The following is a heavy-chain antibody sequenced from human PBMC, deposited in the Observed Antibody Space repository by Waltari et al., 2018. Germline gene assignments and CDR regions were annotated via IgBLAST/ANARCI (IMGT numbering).Heavy chain of an antibody. D-gene: IGHD2-8*02. Sequence: EVQLVESGGDLVQPGGSLGLSCTASGFSFSSYWMSWVRQAPGKGPEWVANIKEDGSAKYYVDSVKGRFTISRDNAKNSLYLQMNNLRVEDTALYYCVGTPHWYYFDYWGPGTLVTVSS. CDR3: VGTPHWYYFDY. CDR1: GFSFSSYW. CDR2: IKEDGSAK. V-gene: IGHV3-7*01. J-gene: IGHJ4*02.